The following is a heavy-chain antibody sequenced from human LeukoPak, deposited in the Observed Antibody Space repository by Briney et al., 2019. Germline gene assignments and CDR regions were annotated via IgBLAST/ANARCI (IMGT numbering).Heavy chain of an antibody. D-gene: IGHD2-15*01. J-gene: IGHJ4*01. Sequence: SETLSLTCTVSGDSIRNHYWSWIRQPPGKGLECIGVIHYSGSTNYNPSVKSRVTISVDTPKNQFSLKLNSVTAADTAVCVCARVSLSGYCSGASCYFDYWGHGTLVTVSS. V-gene: IGHV4-59*11. CDR2: IHYSGST. CDR1: GDSIRNHY. CDR3: ARVSLSGYCSGASCYFDY.